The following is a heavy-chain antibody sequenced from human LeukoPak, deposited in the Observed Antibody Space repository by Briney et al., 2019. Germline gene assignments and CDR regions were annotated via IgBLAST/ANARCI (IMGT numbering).Heavy chain of an antibody. CDR1: GGSISSSSYY. V-gene: IGHV4-39*07. Sequence: SETLSLTCTVSGGSISSSSYYWGWIRQPPGKGLEWIGSIYYSGSTYYNPSLKSRVTISVDTSKNQFSLKLSSVTAADTAVYYCARHAYHDDNSGYYFAYWGQGTLVTVSS. CDR3: ARHAYHDDNSGYYFAY. J-gene: IGHJ4*02. CDR2: IYYSGST. D-gene: IGHD3-22*01.